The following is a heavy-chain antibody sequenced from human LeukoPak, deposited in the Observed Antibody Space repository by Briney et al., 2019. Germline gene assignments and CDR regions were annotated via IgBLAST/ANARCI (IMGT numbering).Heavy chain of an antibody. D-gene: IGHD2-15*01. CDR2: ICANDGNT. CDR3: AKGSGSSCYSPCDY. J-gene: IGHJ4*02. V-gene: IGHV3-23*01. CDR1: GLTFRNYA. Sequence: GSLRLSCAASGLTFRNYAMSWVRQAPGKGLEWVSVICANDGNTYYADAVKGRFTISRDNSKDTLYLQMDSLRAEDTAVYYCAKGSGSSCYSPCDYWGQGILVTVSS.